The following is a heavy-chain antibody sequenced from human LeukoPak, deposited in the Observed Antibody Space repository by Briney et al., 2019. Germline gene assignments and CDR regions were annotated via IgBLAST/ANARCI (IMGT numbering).Heavy chain of an antibody. Sequence: KPSETLSPTCTVSGGSLSSSSYYWGWIRQPPGKGLEWIGSIYYSGSTYYNPSLKSRVTISVDMSKNQFSLKLSSVTAADTAVYYCARHSRGEGTPSDYWGQGTLVTVSS. D-gene: IGHD3-10*01. V-gene: IGHV4-39*01. CDR2: IYYSGST. CDR1: GGSLSSSSYY. J-gene: IGHJ4*02. CDR3: ARHSRGEGTPSDY.